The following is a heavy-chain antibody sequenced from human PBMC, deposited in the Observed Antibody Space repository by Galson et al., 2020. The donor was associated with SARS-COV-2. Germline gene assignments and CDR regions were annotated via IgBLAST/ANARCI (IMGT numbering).Heavy chain of an antibody. CDR2: IKQDGSEK. Sequence: GGSLRLSCAASGFTFSSYWMSWVRQAPGKGLEWVANIKQDGSEKYYVDSVKGRFTISRDNAKNSLYLQMNSLRAEDTAVYYCARVGITMIGIKVYNWFDPWGQGTLVTVSS. V-gene: IGHV3-7*03. J-gene: IGHJ5*02. D-gene: IGHD3-22*01. CDR3: ARVGITMIGIKVYNWFDP. CDR1: GFTFSSYW.